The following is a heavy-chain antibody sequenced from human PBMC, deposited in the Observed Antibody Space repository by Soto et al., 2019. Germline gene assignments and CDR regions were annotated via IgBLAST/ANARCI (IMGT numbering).Heavy chain of an antibody. CDR2: ISGSGGST. CDR3: GTPAGDSSSWTPFDY. V-gene: IGHV3-23*01. J-gene: IGHJ4*02. Sequence: GGSLSLSCAASGFTFNSYAMSWVRQSPGKGLEWVSAISGSGGSTYCAESVKGRFTISRDNSKNTLYLQMNSLRAADTAVYYCGTPAGDSSSWTPFDYWRQGTLVTVSS. D-gene: IGHD6-13*01. CDR1: GFTFNSYA.